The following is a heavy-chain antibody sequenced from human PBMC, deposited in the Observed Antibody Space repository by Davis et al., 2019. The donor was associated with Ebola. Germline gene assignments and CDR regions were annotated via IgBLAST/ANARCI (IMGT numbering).Heavy chain of an antibody. CDR2: INPSGGST. D-gene: IGHD5-12*01. CDR1: GYTFTGYY. CDR3: VRGNIVATSGFDY. Sequence: ASVKVSCKASGYTFTGYYMHWVRQAPGQGLEWMGIINPSGGSTSYAQKFQGRVTITADESTSTAYMELRSLRSEDTAVYYCVRGNIVATSGFDYWGQGTLVTVSS. V-gene: IGHV1-46*01. J-gene: IGHJ4*02.